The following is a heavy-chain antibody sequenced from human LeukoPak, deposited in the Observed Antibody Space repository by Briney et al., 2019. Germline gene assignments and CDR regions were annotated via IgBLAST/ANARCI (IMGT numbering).Heavy chain of an antibody. V-gene: IGHV1-24*01. CDR2: FDPEDGET. CDR3: ATRTILAVAGTFLD. D-gene: IGHD6-19*01. J-gene: IGHJ4*02. CDR1: GYTFTSYG. Sequence: ASVKVSCKASGYTFTSYGISWVRQAPGKGLEWMGGFDPEDGETIYAQKFQGRVTMTEDTSTDTAYMELSSLRSEDTAVYYCATRTILAVAGTFLDWGQGTLVTVSS.